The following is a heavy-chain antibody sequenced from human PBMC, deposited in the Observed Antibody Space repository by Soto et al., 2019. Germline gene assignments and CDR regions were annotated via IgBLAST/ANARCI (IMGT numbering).Heavy chain of an antibody. CDR3: AKDNMIVVVTSFDY. D-gene: IGHD3-22*01. Sequence: PGGSLRLSCASSGFTFSSYAMSWVRRAPGKGLEWVSAISGSGGSTYYADSVKGRFTISRDNSKNTLYLQMNSLRAEDTAVYYCAKDNMIVVVTSFDYWGQGTLVNVSS. CDR2: ISGSGGST. CDR1: GFTFSSYA. V-gene: IGHV3-23*01. J-gene: IGHJ4*02.